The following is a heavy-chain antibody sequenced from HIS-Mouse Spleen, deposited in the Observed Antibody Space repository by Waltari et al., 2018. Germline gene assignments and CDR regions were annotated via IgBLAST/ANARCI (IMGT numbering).Heavy chain of an antibody. D-gene: IGHD6-19*01. V-gene: IGHV3-30*18. J-gene: IGHJ4*02. CDR1: GFTFRCYG. CDR2: ISYDGSNK. CDR3: AKASSGWLDY. Sequence: QVQLVESGGGVVQPGRALILPCAPSGFTFRCYGMHWVRQAPGKGLEWVAVISYDGSNKYYADSVKGRFTISRDNSKNTLYLQMNSLRAEDTAVYYCAKASSGWLDYWGQGTLVTVSS.